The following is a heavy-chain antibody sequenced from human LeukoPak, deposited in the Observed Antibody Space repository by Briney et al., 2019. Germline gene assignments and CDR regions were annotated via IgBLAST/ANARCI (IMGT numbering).Heavy chain of an antibody. CDR3: ARYCGGDCYPPEYFQH. V-gene: IGHV1-8*03. D-gene: IGHD2-21*02. CDR2: MNPNSGNT. CDR1: GYTFTSYD. J-gene: IGHJ1*01. Sequence: GASVKVSCKASGYTFTSYDINWVRQATGQGLEWMGWMNPNSGNTGYAQKFQGRVTITRNTSISTAYMELSSLRSEDTAVYYCARYCGGDCYPPEYFQHWGQGTLVTVSS.